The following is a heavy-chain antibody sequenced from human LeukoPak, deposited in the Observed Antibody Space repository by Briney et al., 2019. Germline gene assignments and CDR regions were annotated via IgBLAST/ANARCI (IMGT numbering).Heavy chain of an antibody. CDR3: ATYRQVLLPFES. D-gene: IGHD2-8*02. CDR1: GFTFSSDA. J-gene: IGHJ4*02. V-gene: IGHV3-23*01. Sequence: GGSLRLSCAASGFTFSSDAMSWVRQAPGKGLEWVSAISGSGGSTYYADSVKGRFTISRDNSKNTLYLQMNSLRAEDTAIYYCATYRQVLLPFESWGQGTLVTVSS. CDR2: ISGSGGST.